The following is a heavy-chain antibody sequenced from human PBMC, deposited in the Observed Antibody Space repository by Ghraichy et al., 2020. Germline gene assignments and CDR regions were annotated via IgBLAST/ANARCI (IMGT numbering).Heavy chain of an antibody. CDR2: INHSGST. CDR1: GGSFSGYY. V-gene: IGHV4-34*01. D-gene: IGHD5-24*01. CDR3: ARGEEMATIGGDAFDI. J-gene: IGHJ3*02. Sequence: SETLSLTCAVYGGSFSGYYWAWIRQPPGKGLEWIGEINHSGSTNYNPSLKSRVTISVDTSKNQFSLKLSSVTAADTAVYYCARGEEMATIGGDAFDIWGQGTMVTVSS.